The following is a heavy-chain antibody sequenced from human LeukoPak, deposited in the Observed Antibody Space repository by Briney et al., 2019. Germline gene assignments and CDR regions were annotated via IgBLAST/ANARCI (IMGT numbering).Heavy chain of an antibody. CDR3: ARKEGIFPEYGSGDLHAFDI. J-gene: IGHJ3*02. D-gene: IGHD3-10*01. CDR1: GYTFTGYY. Sequence: ASVKVSCKASGYTFTGYYMHWVRQAPGQGLEWMGRIKPNSGGTNYAQKFQGRVTMTRDTSISTAYMELSRLRSDDTAVYYCARKEGIFPEYGSGDLHAFDIWGQGTMVTVSS. CDR2: IKPNSGGT. V-gene: IGHV1-2*06.